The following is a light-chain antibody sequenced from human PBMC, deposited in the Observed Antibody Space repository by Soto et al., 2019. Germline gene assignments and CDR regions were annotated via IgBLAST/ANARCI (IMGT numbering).Light chain of an antibody. J-gene: IGKJ2*01. CDR1: QTVERW. Sequence: IQITQTKSTLSASVGDRVIITCRASQTVERWMAWYQQKPGKAPKLLISDVSTLERGVPSRFSGSGSATEFTLTISGLQPDDFTTYYCQLYTFFVYTFGQ. CDR2: DVS. V-gene: IGKV1-5*01. CDR3: QLYTFFVYT.